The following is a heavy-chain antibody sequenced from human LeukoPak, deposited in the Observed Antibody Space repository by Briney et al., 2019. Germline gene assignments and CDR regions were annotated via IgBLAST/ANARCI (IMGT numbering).Heavy chain of an antibody. CDR3: TRDRRDSEGYCSGGSCYFDY. CDR2: IKRKTYGGTT. D-gene: IGHD2-15*01. J-gene: IGHJ4*02. CDR1: GFTFGDYA. V-gene: IGHV3-49*03. Sequence: PGGSLRPSCTASGFTFGDYAMSWFRQAPGKGLEWVGFIKRKTYGGTTEYAASVKGRFTISRDDSKRIGYLQMNSLKTEDTAVYYCTRDRRDSEGYCSGGSCYFDYWGQGTLVTVSS.